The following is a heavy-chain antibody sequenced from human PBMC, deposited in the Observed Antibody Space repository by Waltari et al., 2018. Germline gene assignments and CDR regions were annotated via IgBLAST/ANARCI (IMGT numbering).Heavy chain of an antibody. CDR3: ATVGVENQWELLRYDY. J-gene: IGHJ4*02. D-gene: IGHD1-26*01. CDR2: ISGSRSTI. V-gene: IGHV3-48*02. CDR1: GLASRRHR. Sequence: EVQLLASGGGSVQPGVSLRLSCVCSGLASRRHRLHWVRQAPGKGLEWVSYISGSRSTIHYADSVKGRFTISRDNANNSLYLQMNSLRDEDTAVYYCATVGVENQWELLRYDYWGQGTLVTVSS.